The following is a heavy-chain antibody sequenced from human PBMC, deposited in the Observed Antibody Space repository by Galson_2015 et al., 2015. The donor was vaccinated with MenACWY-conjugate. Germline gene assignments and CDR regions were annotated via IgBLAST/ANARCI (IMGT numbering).Heavy chain of an antibody. D-gene: IGHD1-26*01. V-gene: IGHV3-23*01. Sequence: SLRLSCAASGFTFSSYAMTWVRQAPGKGLEWVLSISASGASTFYADSVKGRFTISRDNSKNTLDLQMNSLRAEDTAVYYCAKLNRELPYYFGMDVWCQGTTVTVSS. CDR1: GFTFSSYA. CDR3: AKLNRELPYYFGMDV. CDR2: ISASGAST. J-gene: IGHJ6*02.